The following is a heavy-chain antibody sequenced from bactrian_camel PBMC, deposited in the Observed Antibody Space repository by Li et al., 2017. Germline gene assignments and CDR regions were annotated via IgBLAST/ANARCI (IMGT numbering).Heavy chain of an antibody. CDR3: ATGAYNDVFACHGY. V-gene: IGHV3S53*01. CDR1: GDSVA. CDR2: SASDGST. Sequence: VQLVESGGGSVQAGGSLVLSCQASGDSVAMAWFRQAPAKEREGVALSASDGSTSYADSVKGRFTIAQDNDKKTLLQVNSLKTEDTAKYYCATGAYNDVFACHGYWGKGTQVTVS. J-gene: IGHJ6*01. D-gene: IGHD1*01.